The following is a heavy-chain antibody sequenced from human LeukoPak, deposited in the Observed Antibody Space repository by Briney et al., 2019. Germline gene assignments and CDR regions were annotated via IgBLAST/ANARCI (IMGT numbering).Heavy chain of an antibody. CDR1: GFTFSSYS. D-gene: IGHD3-10*01. V-gene: IGHV3-21*01. J-gene: IGHJ4*02. CDR3: ARDLTMVRGVTN. CDR2: ISSSSSYI. Sequence: GGSLRLSCAASGFTFSSYSMNWVRQAPGKGLEWVSSISSSSSYIYYADSVKGRFTISRDNAKNSLYLQMNSLRAEDTAVYYCARDLTMVRGVTNWGQGTLVTVSS.